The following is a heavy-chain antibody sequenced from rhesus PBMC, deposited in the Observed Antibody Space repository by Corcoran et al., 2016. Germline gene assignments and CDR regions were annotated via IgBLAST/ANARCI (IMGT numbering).Heavy chain of an antibody. D-gene: IGHD1-44*02. Sequence: QVQLQQWGEGLVKPSETLSLTCAVYGGSINSNYWSWIRQPPGKGLEWIGRIRSVGNPNYNPPLKCRVPISIATSKNQFSLKLGSVTAADTAVYYCARVGEWELPRFDYWGQGVLVTVSS. J-gene: IGHJ4*01. CDR3: ARVGEWELPRFDY. CDR2: IRSVGNP. V-gene: IGHV4-160*01. CDR1: GGSINSNY.